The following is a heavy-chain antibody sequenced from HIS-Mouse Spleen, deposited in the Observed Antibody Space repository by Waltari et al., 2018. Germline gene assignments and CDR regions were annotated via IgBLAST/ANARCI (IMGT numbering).Heavy chain of an antibody. CDR1: GGSISSSSYY. J-gene: IGHJ2*01. D-gene: IGHD6-13*01. CDR3: AREIPYSSSWYDWYFDL. CDR2: IYYSGGT. Sequence: QLQLQESGPGLVKPSETLSLTCTVSGGSISSSSYYWGWFRQPPGKGLEWIGSIYYSGGTDHNPSLKSQVTIAVDTSKSQFTLKLGSVTAADTAVYYCAREIPYSSSWYDWYFDLRGRGTLVTVSS. V-gene: IGHV4-39*07.